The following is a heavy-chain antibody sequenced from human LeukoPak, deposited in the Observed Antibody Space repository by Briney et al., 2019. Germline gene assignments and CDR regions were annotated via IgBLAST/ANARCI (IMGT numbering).Heavy chain of an antibody. CDR2: INPNSGGT. Sequence: ASVKVSCKASGYTFTGYYMHWVRQAPGQGLEWMGWINPNSGGTNYAQKFQGRVTMTGDTSISTAYMELSRLRSDDTAVYYCARVGGATTFYFDYWGQGTLVTVSS. J-gene: IGHJ4*02. D-gene: IGHD1-26*01. CDR1: GYTFTGYY. V-gene: IGHV1-2*02. CDR3: ARVGGATTFYFDY.